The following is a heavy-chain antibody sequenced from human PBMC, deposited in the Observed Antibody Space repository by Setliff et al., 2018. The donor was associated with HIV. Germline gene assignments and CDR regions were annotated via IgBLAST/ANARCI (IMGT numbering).Heavy chain of an antibody. J-gene: IGHJ6*02. CDR2: VYWSGTT. CDR3: AREGLLVTSVGGAYWYHGMDV. Sequence: SETLSLTCTVSGGFISSGDYYWSWIRQSPGKGLEWIGYVYWSGTTHYNPSLNGRVPISVDTSENQFSLKLSSVTAADTAVYYCAREGLLVTSVGGAYWYHGMDVWGQGTTVTVSS. V-gene: IGHV4-61*08. D-gene: IGHD2-15*01. CDR1: GGFISSGDYY.